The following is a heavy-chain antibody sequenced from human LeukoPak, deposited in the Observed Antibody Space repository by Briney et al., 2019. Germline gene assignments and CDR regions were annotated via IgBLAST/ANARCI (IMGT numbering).Heavy chain of an antibody. CDR3: AKDACTNGVCRMRFDP. J-gene: IGHJ5*02. D-gene: IGHD2-8*01. Sequence: GGSLRLSCAASGFTFSSYAMSWVRQAPGKGLEWVSAISGSGGSTYYADSVKGRFTISRDNSKNTLYPQMNSLRAEDTAVYYCAKDACTNGVCRMRFDPWGQGTLVTVSS. V-gene: IGHV3-23*01. CDR2: ISGSGGST. CDR1: GFTFSSYA.